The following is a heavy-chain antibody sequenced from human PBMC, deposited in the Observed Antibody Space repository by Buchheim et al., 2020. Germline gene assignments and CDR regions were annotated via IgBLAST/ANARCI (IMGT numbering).Heavy chain of an antibody. V-gene: IGHV4-59*01. D-gene: IGHD4-17*01. Sequence: QVQLQESGPGLVKPSETLSLTCTVSGGSISSYYWSWIRQPPGKGLEWIGYIYYSGSTNYNPSLKSRVTISVDTSKNQFFLKLCSVTAADAAVYYCARENGDRYYYYGMDVWGQGTT. J-gene: IGHJ6*02. CDR2: IYYSGST. CDR3: ARENGDRYYYYGMDV. CDR1: GGSISSYY.